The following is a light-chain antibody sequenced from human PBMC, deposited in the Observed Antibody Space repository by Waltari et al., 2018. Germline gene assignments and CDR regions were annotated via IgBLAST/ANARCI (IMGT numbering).Light chain of an antibody. V-gene: IGKV1-39*01. CDR3: QQTYDPPLT. J-gene: IGKJ4*01. Sequence: DIQMTQSPSSLSASVGDTVTITCRASRGSGNYVNWYQQKAGKPPSVLIYGASSLQSGVPSRFNGRGSGTDFTLTISRLQPEDFATYYCQQTYDPPLTFGGGTKLEIK. CDR2: GAS. CDR1: RGSGNY.